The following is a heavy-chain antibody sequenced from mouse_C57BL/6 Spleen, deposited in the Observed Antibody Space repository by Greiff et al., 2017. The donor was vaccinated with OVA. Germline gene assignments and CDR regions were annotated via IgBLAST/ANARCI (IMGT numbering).Heavy chain of an antibody. D-gene: IGHD4-1*01. CDR2: ISGGGGNT. J-gene: IGHJ2*01. CDR3: ARQGLANWDRYYFDY. V-gene: IGHV5-9*01. Sequence: EVQVVESGGGLVKPGGSLKLSCAASGFTFSSYTMSWVRQTPEKRLEWVATISGGGGNTYYPDSVKGRFTISRDNAKNTLYLQMSSLRSEDTALYYCARQGLANWDRYYFDYWGQGTTLTVSS. CDR1: GFTFSSYT.